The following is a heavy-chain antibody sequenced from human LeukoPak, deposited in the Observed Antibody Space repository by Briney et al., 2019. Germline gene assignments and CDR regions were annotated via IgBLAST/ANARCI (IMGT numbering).Heavy chain of an antibody. D-gene: IGHD6-19*01. CDR3: ARDGRLYSSGQVVWFDP. Sequence: SETLSLTCTVSGGSISSTNYYWGWIRQPPGKGLECIGTISSSGSTYYNPSLKSRVTISVDTTKNQFSLKLSSVTAADTAVYFCARDGRLYSSGQVVWFDPWGQGTLVTVSS. J-gene: IGHJ5*02. CDR1: GGSISSTNYY. CDR2: ISSSGST. V-gene: IGHV4-39*02.